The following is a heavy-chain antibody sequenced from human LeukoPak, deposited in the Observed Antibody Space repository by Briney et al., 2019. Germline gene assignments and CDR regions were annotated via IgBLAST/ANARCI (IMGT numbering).Heavy chain of an antibody. V-gene: IGHV3-30*18. J-gene: IGHJ4*02. CDR2: ISYDGSNK. D-gene: IGHD1-26*01. Sequence: GRSLRLSCAASGFTFSSYGMHWVRQAPGKGPEWVAVISYDGSNKYYADSVNGRFTISRDNSKNTLSLQMNSLRAEDTAMYYCAKSPSGRSRISRFDYWGQGILVTVSS. CDR1: GFTFSSYG. CDR3: AKSPSGRSRISRFDY.